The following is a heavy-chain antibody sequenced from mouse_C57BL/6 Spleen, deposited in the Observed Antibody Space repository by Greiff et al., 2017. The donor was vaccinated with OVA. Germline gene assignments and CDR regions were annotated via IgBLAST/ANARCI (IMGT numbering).Heavy chain of an antibody. J-gene: IGHJ2*01. CDR2: ISYDGSN. CDR1: GYSITSGYY. D-gene: IGHD2-14*01. V-gene: IGHV3-6*01. CDR3: ARGYVAPFGY. Sequence: DVKLQESGPGLVKPSQSLSLTCSVTGYSITSGYYWNWIRQFPGNKLEWMGYISYDGSNNYNPSLKNRISITRDTSKNQFFLKLNSVTTEDTATYYCARGYVAPFGYWGQGTTLTVSS.